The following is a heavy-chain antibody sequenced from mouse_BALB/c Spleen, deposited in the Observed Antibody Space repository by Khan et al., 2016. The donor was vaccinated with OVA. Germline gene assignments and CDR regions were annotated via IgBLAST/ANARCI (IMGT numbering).Heavy chain of an antibody. CDR2: MNPGSGGT. D-gene: IGHD2-3*01. CDR1: GYAFTHYL. J-gene: IGHJ3*01. V-gene: IGHV1-54*01. Sequence: VQLQESGTELVRPGTSVKVSCKASGYAFTHYLIEWVKQRPGQGLVWIGVMNPGSGGTNYNEKFEGKATLTADNSSSTAYMHLSSLTSDDSAVYFCAGGLYDGYLAWFAYWGQGTLVTVSA. CDR3: AGGLYDGYLAWFAY.